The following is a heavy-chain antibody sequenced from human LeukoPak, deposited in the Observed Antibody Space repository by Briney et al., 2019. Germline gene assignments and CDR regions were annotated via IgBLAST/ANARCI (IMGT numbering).Heavy chain of an antibody. D-gene: IGHD5-24*01. CDR3: ARGGDGYPLDY. CDR2: IYHSGST. CDR1: GGSISSGGYS. J-gene: IGHJ4*02. V-gene: IGHV4-30-2*01. Sequence: SETLSLTCAVSGGSISSGGYSWSWIRQPPGKGLEWIGYIYHSGSTYYNPSLKSRVTISVDRSKNQFSLKLSSVTAADTAVYYCARGGDGYPLDYWGQGTLVTVSS.